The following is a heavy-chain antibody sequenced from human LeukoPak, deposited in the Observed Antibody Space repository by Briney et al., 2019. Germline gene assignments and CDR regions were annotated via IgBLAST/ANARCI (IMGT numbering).Heavy chain of an antibody. V-gene: IGHV3-23*01. J-gene: IGHJ6*03. CDR2: ISGSDDSA. CDR3: ARDSTVRGVIISDYYMDV. Sequence: PGGSLRLSCATSGFTFSSYAMNWVRQAPGKGLEWVSAISGSDDSAYYADSVKGRFTISRDNAKNSLYLQMNSLRAEDTAVYYCARDSTVRGVIISDYYMDVWSKGTTVTVSS. CDR1: GFTFSSYA. D-gene: IGHD3-10*01.